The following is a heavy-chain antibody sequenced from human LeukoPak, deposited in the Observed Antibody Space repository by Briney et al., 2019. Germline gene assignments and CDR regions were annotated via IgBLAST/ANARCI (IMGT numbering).Heavy chain of an antibody. CDR3: AKSPRTRGYSYGCDY. CDR2: IKSKTDGGTT. D-gene: IGHD5-18*01. V-gene: IGHV3-15*01. Sequence: GGSLRLSCAASGFTFSNAWMSWVRQAPGKGLEWVGRIKSKTDGGTTDYAAPVKGRFTISRDDSKNTLYLQMNSLRAEDTAVYYCAKSPRTRGYSYGCDYWGQGTLVTVSS. CDR1: GFTFSNAW. J-gene: IGHJ4*02.